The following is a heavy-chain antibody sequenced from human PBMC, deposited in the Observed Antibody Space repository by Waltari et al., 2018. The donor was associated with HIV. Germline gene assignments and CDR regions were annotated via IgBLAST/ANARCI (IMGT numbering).Heavy chain of an antibody. CDR2: IYWDDDK. V-gene: IGHV2-5*02. D-gene: IGHD3-10*01. CDR1: GFSLSTSGVG. Sequence: QITLKESGPTLVKPTQTLTLTCTFSGFSLSTSGVGVGWIRQLPGKALAWLALIYWDDDKRYSPSLKSRLTITKDTSKNQVVITMTNMDPVDTATYYCAHYNYYGSGSYPTTDYWGQGTLVTVSS. CDR3: AHYNYYGSGSYPTTDY. J-gene: IGHJ4*02.